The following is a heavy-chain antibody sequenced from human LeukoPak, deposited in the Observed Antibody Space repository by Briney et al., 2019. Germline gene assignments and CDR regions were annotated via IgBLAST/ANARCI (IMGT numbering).Heavy chain of an antibody. J-gene: IGHJ4*02. CDR1: GFTFSSYS. Sequence: GGSLRLSCAASGFTFSSYSMNWVRQAPGMGLEWVSSISSSSSYIYYAGSVKGRFTISRDNAKNSLYLQMNSLRAEDTAVYYCARDIPTYSSSWPIDYWGQGTLVTVSS. V-gene: IGHV3-21*01. CDR2: ISSSSSYI. CDR3: ARDIPTYSSSWPIDY. D-gene: IGHD6-13*01.